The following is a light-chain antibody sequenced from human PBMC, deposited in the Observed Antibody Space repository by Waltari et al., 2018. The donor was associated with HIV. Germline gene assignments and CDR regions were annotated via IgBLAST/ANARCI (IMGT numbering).Light chain of an antibody. CDR3: ATRTDSLSGVV. CDR1: SSSIVCNY. V-gene: IGLV1-47*01. J-gene: IGLJ2*01. CDR2: RNN. Sequence: QSVLTQSPSSSATPGQRVTISCSGSSSSIVCNYVYLYQQLPGTAPKLVLYRNNKRPSGVPDRFSGSKSGTSASLAISGLRAEDEAHYYCATRTDSLSGVVFGGGTKLRVL.